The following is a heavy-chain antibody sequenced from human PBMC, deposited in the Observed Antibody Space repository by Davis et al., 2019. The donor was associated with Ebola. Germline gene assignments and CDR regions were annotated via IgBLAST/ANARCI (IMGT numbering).Heavy chain of an antibody. CDR3: ARSEDYYDSSGYYQYNWFDP. J-gene: IGHJ5*02. D-gene: IGHD3-22*01. CDR1: GYTFTSYG. CDR2: ISAYTGNT. Sequence: AASVKVSCKASGYTFTSYGISWVRQAPGQGLEWMGWISAYTGNTNYAQKLQGRVTMTTDTSTSTAYMELRSLRSDDTAVYYCARSEDYYDSSGYYQYNWFDPWGQGTLVTVSS. V-gene: IGHV1-18*01.